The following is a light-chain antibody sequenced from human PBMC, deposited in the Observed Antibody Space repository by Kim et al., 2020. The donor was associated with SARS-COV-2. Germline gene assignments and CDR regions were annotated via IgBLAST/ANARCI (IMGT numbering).Light chain of an antibody. CDR1: SSDVGRYNY. CDR2: DVS. J-gene: IGLJ2*01. CDR3: SSYTVSNTLI. V-gene: IGLV2-8*01. Sequence: GQSVTISCSGTSSDVGRYNYVSWYQHHPGKAPKLLIFDVSRRPSGVPDRFSGSKSGNTASLTVSGLQAEDEADYYCSSYTVSNTLIFGGGTQLTVL.